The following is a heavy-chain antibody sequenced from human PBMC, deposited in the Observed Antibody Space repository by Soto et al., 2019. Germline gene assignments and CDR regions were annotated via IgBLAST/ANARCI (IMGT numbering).Heavy chain of an antibody. CDR1: GFTFSSYG. D-gene: IGHD1-26*01. Sequence: GGSLRLSCAASGFTFSSYGMHWVRQAPGKGLEWVAVIWYDGSNKYYADSVKGRFTISRDNSKNTLYLQMNSLRAEDTAVYYCARDPRGSGSYFDYWGQGTLVTVSS. J-gene: IGHJ4*02. CDR3: ARDPRGSGSYFDY. CDR2: IWYDGSNK. V-gene: IGHV3-33*01.